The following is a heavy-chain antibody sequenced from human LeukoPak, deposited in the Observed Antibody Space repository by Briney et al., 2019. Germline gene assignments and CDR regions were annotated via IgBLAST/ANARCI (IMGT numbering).Heavy chain of an antibody. D-gene: IGHD3-10*01. J-gene: IGHJ4*02. Sequence: SETLSLTCAVYGGSLSGYYWSWIRQPPGKGLEWIGEINHSGSTNYNPSLKSRVTISVDTSKNQFSLKLSSVTAADTAVYYCARDSASGVNFDSWGQGTLVTVSS. CDR3: ARDSASGVNFDS. CDR2: INHSGST. V-gene: IGHV4-34*01. CDR1: GGSLSGYY.